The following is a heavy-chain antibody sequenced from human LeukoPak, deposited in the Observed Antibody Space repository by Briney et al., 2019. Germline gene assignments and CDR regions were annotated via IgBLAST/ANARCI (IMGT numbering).Heavy chain of an antibody. CDR3: ARAGYYDFWSGYRNHDAFDI. Sequence: PWETLSLTCAVYGGSFSGYYWSWIRQPPGKGLEWIGEINHSGSTNYNPSLKSRVTISVDTSKNQFSLKLSSVTAADTAVYYCARAGYYDFWSGYRNHDAFDIWGQGTMVTVSS. CDR1: GGSFSGYY. V-gene: IGHV4-34*01. D-gene: IGHD3-3*01. J-gene: IGHJ3*02. CDR2: INHSGST.